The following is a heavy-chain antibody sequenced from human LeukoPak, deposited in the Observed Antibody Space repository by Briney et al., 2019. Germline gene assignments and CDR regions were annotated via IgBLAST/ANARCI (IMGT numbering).Heavy chain of an antibody. CDR2: IYYSGST. D-gene: IGHD4-17*01. J-gene: IGHJ5*02. CDR3: ARDKGDYGDYYWFDP. V-gene: IGHV4-59*01. Sequence: SETLSLTCTVSGGSISSYYWSWIRQAPGKGLEWIGYIYYSGSTNYNPSLKSRVTISVDTSKNQFSLELRSVTAADTAVYYCARDKGDYGDYYWFDPWGQGTLVTVSS. CDR1: GGSISSYY.